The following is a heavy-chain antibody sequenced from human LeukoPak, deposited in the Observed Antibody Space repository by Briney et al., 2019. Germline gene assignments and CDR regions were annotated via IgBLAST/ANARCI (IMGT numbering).Heavy chain of an antibody. D-gene: IGHD3-9*01. CDR1: GFTVSSNY. CDR2: IYSGGST. J-gene: IGHJ4*02. Sequence: PGGSLRLSCAASGFTVSSNYMSWVRQAPGKGLEWVSVIYSGGSTYYADSVKGRFTISRDNSKNTLYLQMNSLRAEDTAVYHCAREVGDILTGYYVFDYWGQGTLVTVSS. CDR3: AREVGDILTGYYVFDY. V-gene: IGHV3-53*01.